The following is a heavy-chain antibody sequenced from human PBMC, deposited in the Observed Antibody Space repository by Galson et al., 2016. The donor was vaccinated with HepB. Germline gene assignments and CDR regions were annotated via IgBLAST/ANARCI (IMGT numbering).Heavy chain of an antibody. CDR3: ARDDYSGGRGSPDY. J-gene: IGHJ4*02. D-gene: IGHD4/OR15-4a*01. Sequence: SLRLSCAASGFTFSNYWMSWVRQAPGGGLEWLVNIKQDGTQKDYVDSVKGRFTISRDNAKNSLYLQMNSLRVEDTAVYYCARDDYSGGRGSPDYWGQGTLVTVSS. V-gene: IGHV3-7*01. CDR1: GFTFSNYW. CDR2: IKQDGTQK.